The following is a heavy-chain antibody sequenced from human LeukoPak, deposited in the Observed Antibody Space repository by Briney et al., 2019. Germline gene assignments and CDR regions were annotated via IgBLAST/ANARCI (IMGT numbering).Heavy chain of an antibody. D-gene: IGHD5-24*01. V-gene: IGHV1-69*13. CDR2: IIPIFGTA. J-gene: IGHJ4*02. Sequence: ASVKVSCKASGGTFSSYAISWVRQAPGQGLEWMGGIIPIFGTANYAQKFQGRVTITADESTSTAYMELSSLRSEDTAVYYCASRGRWLQSPIDYWGQGTLVTVSS. CDR1: GGTFSSYA. CDR3: ASRGRWLQSPIDY.